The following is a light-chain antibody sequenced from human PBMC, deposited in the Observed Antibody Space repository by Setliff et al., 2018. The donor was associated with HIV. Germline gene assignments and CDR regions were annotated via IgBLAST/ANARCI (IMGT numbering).Light chain of an antibody. CDR3: CSNTGSNTYV. CDR1: SSDVGRYNL. J-gene: IGLJ1*01. V-gene: IGLV2-23*01. CDR2: QAT. Sequence: QSALAQPASVSGSPGQSITISCTGTSSDVGRYNLVSWYQQHPGKAPILMIYQATKRPSGVSNRFSGSKSGNTASLTISGLQAEDEADYYCCSNTGSNTYVFGTGTKV.